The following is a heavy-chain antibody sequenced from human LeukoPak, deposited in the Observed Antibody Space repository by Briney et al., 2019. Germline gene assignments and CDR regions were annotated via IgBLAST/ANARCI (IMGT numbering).Heavy chain of an antibody. CDR2: ISYDGSNK. CDR3: AKDQTTLTYYYGSGSYGY. V-gene: IGHV3-30*18. Sequence: GGSLRLSCAASGFTFSSYGMHWVRQAPGKGLEWVAVISYDGSNKYYADSVKGRFTISRDNSKNTLYLQMNSLRAEDTAVYYCAKDQTTLTYYYGSGSYGYWGQGTPVTVSS. J-gene: IGHJ4*02. CDR1: GFTFSSYG. D-gene: IGHD3-10*01.